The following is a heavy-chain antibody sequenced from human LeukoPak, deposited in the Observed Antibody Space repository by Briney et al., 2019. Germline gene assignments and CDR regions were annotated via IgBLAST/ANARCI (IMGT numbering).Heavy chain of an antibody. J-gene: IGHJ1*01. CDR2: SKNKGQSFLT. Sequence: PGASLRLSCAASGFIFSDHYMDWVRQAPGKGLEWVARSKNKGQSFLTEYAASVKGRFTISRDDSKSIAYLQMNSLKTEDTAVYYCTRDLGFRDSSGYNPEYFQHWGQGTLVTVSS. D-gene: IGHD3-22*01. CDR3: TRDLGFRDSSGYNPEYFQH. V-gene: IGHV3-72*01. CDR1: GFIFSDHY.